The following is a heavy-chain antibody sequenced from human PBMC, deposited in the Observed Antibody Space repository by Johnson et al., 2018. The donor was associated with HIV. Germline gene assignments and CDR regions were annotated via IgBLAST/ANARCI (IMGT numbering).Heavy chain of an antibody. CDR3: ARETTVTTAAFDI. Sequence: VQLVESGGGVVQPGRSLRLSCAASGFTFSSYAMHWVRQAPGKGLEWVAVISYDGSNKYYADSVKGRFTISRDNSKNTLYLQMNSLRAEDTAVYYCARETTVTTAAFDIWGQGTMVTVSS. D-gene: IGHD4-17*01. V-gene: IGHV3-30-3*01. J-gene: IGHJ3*02. CDR2: ISYDGSNK. CDR1: GFTFSSYA.